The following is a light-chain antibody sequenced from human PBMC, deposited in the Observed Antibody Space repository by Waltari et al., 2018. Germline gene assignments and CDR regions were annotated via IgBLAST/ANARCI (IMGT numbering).Light chain of an antibody. CDR1: SSDIGTYNF. V-gene: IGLV2-23*01. CDR2: EAT. J-gene: IGLJ1*01. Sequence: SALTQPASVSGSPGQSITISCTGTSSDIGTYNFVSWYQEYPGKAPKLISYEATKRPSGVSDRFSASKSGNTASLTISGLQADDEADYSCCSYAGGTAYVFGTGTRVTVL. CDR3: CSYAGGTAYV.